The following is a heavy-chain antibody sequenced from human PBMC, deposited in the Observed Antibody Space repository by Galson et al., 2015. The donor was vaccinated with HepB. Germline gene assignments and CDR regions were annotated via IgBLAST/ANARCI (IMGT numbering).Heavy chain of an antibody. CDR1: GGALSSFY. V-gene: IGHV4-59*01. Sequence: ETLSLTCIVSGGALSSFYWGWVRQPPGKGLEWIGYISHTGNTKYNSSLRRRVVISLDTYRNQFSLNMTFMTPAGTAVYFCAIGAELPDVWGPGALVTVS. J-gene: IGHJ4*02. D-gene: IGHD4-23*01. CDR3: AIGAELPDV. CDR2: ISHTGNT.